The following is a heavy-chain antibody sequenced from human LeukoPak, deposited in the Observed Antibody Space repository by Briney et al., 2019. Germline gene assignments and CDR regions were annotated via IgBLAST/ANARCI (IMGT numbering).Heavy chain of an antibody. CDR3: ARAYGWSNYYYYMDV. V-gene: IGHV4-59*12. CDR1: GGSISSYY. Sequence: SETLSLTCTVSGGSISSYYWSWSRQPPGKGLEWIGYIYYSGSTNYNPSLKSRVTISVDTSKNQFSLKLNSVTPEDTAVYYCARAYGWSNYYYYMDVWGKGTTVTISS. D-gene: IGHD6-19*01. J-gene: IGHJ6*03. CDR2: IYYSGST.